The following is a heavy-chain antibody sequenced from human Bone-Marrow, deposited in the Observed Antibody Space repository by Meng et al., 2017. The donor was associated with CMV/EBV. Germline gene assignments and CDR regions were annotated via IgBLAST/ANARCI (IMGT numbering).Heavy chain of an antibody. V-gene: IGHV4-61*02. D-gene: IGHD5-24*01. CDR3: ARGSGDGYNLGWFDP. CDR2: IYTSGST. Sequence: GRRRESGPGPVKPSQSPSLTRPVFGGSISRGSYYWSWIRQPAGKGLEWIGRIYTSGSTNYNPSLKSRVTISVDTSKNQFSLKLSSVTAADTAVYYCARGSGDGYNLGWFDPWGQGTLVTVSS. CDR1: GGSISRGSYY. J-gene: IGHJ5*02.